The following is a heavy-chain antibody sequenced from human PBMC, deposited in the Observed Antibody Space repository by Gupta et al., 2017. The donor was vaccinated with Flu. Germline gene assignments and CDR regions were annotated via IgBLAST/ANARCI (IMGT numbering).Heavy chain of an antibody. D-gene: IGHD6-13*01. CDR1: GFTFSSYA. J-gene: IGHJ4*02. CDR2: INSGGDST. V-gene: IGHV3-23*01. Sequence: EAQLLESGGGLVQPGGSLRLSCAASGFTFSSYAISWVSQAPGKGLEWVSAINSGGDSTYHADSVKGRFTISRDNSKNTLYVQMSSLRADDTAVYYCAKGTASGTEYYFDYWGQGTLVTVSS. CDR3: AKGTASGTEYYFDY.